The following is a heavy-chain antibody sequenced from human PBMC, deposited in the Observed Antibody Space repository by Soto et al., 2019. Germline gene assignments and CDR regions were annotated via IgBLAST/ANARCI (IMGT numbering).Heavy chain of an antibody. J-gene: IGHJ5*02. Sequence: QVQLHQWGAGLLKPSETLSLTCAAYGGSFSGYYWSWIRQPPEKGLEWIGEINHSGSTNYNPSLKSRVIISVDTSKKQCSRNLSSVTAADTAVYYCASLPYSYNWFAPWGQGTLVTVSS. CDR1: GGSFSGYY. CDR2: INHSGST. D-gene: IGHD1-20*01. CDR3: ASLPYSYNWFAP. V-gene: IGHV4-34*01.